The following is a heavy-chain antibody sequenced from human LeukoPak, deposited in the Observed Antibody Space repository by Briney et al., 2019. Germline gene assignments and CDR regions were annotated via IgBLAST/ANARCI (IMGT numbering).Heavy chain of an antibody. Sequence: PGGSLRLSCAASGFTFSNAWMNWVRQAPGKGLEWVGHIKSKTDGGTRDYAAPVKGRFTIARDDSTNTLYLQMNSLKTEDTAVYYCATDVSLLWFGELSSFDSWGRGTVVTVSS. J-gene: IGHJ4*02. CDR3: ATDVSLLWFGELSSFDS. D-gene: IGHD3-10*01. CDR2: IKSKTDGGTR. CDR1: GFTFSNAW. V-gene: IGHV3-15*01.